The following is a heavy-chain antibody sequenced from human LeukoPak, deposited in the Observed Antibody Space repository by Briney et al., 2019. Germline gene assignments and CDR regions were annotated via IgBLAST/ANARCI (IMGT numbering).Heavy chain of an antibody. Sequence: GGSLRLSCAASGFTFDDYGMSWLRQAQGQGLEWVANIKQDGSEKYYVDSVKGRFTISRDNAKNSLFLQMNSLRAEDTSVYYCARDNRGSRLFPRNYYYYYMDVWGKGTTVTVSS. J-gene: IGHJ6*03. CDR2: IKQDGSEK. D-gene: IGHD2-21*01. V-gene: IGHV3-7*01. CDR1: GFTFDDYG. CDR3: ARDNRGSRLFPRNYYYYYMDV.